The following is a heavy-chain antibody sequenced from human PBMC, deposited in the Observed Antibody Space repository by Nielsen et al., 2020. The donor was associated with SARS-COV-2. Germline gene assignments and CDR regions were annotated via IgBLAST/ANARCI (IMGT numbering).Heavy chain of an antibody. Sequence: SVKVSCKASGGTFSSYAISWVRQAPGQGLEWMGRIIPILGIANYAQKFQGRVTITADKSTSTAYMELNSLRAEDTAVYYCAIRRGVVQWGQGTLVTVSS. D-gene: IGHD2-21*01. V-gene: IGHV1-69*04. CDR3: AIRRGVVQ. CDR1: GGTFSSYA. J-gene: IGHJ4*02. CDR2: IIPILGIA.